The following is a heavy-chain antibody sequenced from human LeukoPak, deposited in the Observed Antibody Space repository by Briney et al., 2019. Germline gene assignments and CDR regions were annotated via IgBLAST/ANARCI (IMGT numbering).Heavy chain of an antibody. CDR3: SRVSYCQGAFDI. V-gene: IGHV1-46*01. CDR2: INPSGGST. CDR1: GSAFTINY. J-gene: IGHJ3*02. D-gene: IGHD2-15*01. Sequence: SVKLSFTASGSAFTINYMHLVRQGPGQGLEWMGIINPSGGSTSYAQKFQGRVTMTSDTATSTVYLELRSLRSEAAAAYACSRVSYCQGAFDIWGQGTMVTVSS.